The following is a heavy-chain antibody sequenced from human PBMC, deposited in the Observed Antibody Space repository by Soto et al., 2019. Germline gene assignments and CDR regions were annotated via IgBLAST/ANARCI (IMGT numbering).Heavy chain of an antibody. CDR3: AREGGESSDGLYYFDS. Sequence: PWETLSLTCTVSGGSTSSDNYWSWIRQPPGKGLEWIGHIYYSGNTDYNPPLKSRLAISIDTSKNQFSLKLSSVTAADTAVYFCAREGGESSDGLYYFDSWGQGSLVTVSS. D-gene: IGHD3-16*01. V-gene: IGHV4-30-4*01. CDR2: IYYSGNT. J-gene: IGHJ4*02. CDR1: GGSTSSDNY.